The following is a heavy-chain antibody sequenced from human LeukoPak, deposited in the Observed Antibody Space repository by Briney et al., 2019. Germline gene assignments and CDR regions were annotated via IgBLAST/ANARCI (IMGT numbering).Heavy chain of an antibody. CDR1: GFTYTSYW. CDR3: ARPLWSSSRGQVGFDY. D-gene: IGHD3-10*01. CDR2: IKQDGSEE. J-gene: IGHJ4*02. Sequence: GGSLRLSCAASGFTYTSYWMSWVRQAPGKGLEWVTNIKQDGSEEYYVDSVEGRFTISIGNAKNSVYLQMNSLRAEDTGASYCARPLWSSSRGQVGFDYWGQGTLVTVSS. V-gene: IGHV3-7*01.